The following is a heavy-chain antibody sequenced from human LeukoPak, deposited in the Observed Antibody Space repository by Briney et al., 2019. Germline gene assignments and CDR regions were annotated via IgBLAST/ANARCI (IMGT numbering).Heavy chain of an antibody. J-gene: IGHJ4*02. CDR2: IDPSDSYT. Sequence: PGESLKISCKGSGYSLTSYWISWVRQMPGKGLEWMGRIDPSDSYTNYSPSFQGHVTISADKSISTAYLQWSSLKASDTAMYYCPRLGYGSIWSYTNWDKGPLVTVSS. D-gene: IGHD6-13*01. CDR3: PRLGYGSIWSYTN. CDR1: GYSLTSYW. V-gene: IGHV5-10-1*01.